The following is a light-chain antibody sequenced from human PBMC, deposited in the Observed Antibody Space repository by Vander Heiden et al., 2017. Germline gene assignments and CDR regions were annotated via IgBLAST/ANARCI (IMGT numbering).Light chain of an antibody. CDR2: ATS. V-gene: IGKV3-20*01. CDR1: QGISSTY. CDR3: QQYGGSHMYT. Sequence: EIVLTQSPGTLSVSPGERVTLSCRASQGISSTYLAWYQQKPGQAPRLLIYATSSRATAIPDRFSGSGSGTDFTLTISRREPEDFAVYYCQQYGGSHMYTFGQGTKLEIK. J-gene: IGKJ2*01.